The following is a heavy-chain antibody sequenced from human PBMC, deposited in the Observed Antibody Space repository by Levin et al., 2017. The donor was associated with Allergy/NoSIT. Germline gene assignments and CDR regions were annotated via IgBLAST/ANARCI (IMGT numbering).Heavy chain of an antibody. J-gene: IGHJ4*02. V-gene: IGHV3-23*01. CDR1: GFTFSSHA. Sequence: GESLKISCAASGFTFSSHAMSWVRQAPGKGLEWVSAFGSIADTYYADSVKGRFTVSRDNSKNTLYLQMNSLRAEDTAVYYCAKTQGYFDYWGQGTLVTVSS. CDR2: FGSIADT. CDR3: AKTQGYFDY.